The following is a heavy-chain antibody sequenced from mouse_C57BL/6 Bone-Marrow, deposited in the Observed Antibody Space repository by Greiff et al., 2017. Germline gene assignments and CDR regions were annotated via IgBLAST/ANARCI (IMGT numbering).Heavy chain of an antibody. CDR2: IYPRSGNT. J-gene: IGHJ3*01. Sequence: VQLQQSGAELARPGASVKLSCKASGYTFTSYGISWVKQRTGQGLEWIGEIYPRSGNTYYNEKFKGKATLTADKSSSTVYMELRSLTSEDSAVYFCATAQASFAYWGQGTLVTVSA. D-gene: IGHD3-2*02. V-gene: IGHV1-81*01. CDR3: ATAQASFAY. CDR1: GYTFTSYG.